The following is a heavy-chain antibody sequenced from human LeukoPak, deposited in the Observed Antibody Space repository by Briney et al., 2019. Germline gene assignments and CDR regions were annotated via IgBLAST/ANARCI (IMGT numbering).Heavy chain of an antibody. J-gene: IGHJ4*02. V-gene: IGHV3-33*01. CDR1: GFTFSSYG. Sequence: PGRSLRLSCAASGFTFSSYGMHWVRQAPGKGLEWVAVIWHDGSNKYYADSVKGRFTISRDNSKNTLYLQMNSLRAEDTAVYYCARALEDAGKYYFDYWGQGTLVTVSS. D-gene: IGHD3-3*01. CDR3: ARALEDAGKYYFDY. CDR2: IWHDGSNK.